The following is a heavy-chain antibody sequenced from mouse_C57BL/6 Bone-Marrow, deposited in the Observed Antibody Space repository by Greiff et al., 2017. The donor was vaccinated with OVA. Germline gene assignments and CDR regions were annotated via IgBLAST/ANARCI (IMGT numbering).Heavy chain of an antibody. CDR2: IYPRSGNT. Sequence: QVQLQQSGAELARPGASVKLSCKASSYTFTSYGISWVKQRTGQGLEWIGEIYPRSGNTYYNEKFKGKATLTADKSSSTAYMELRSLTSEDSAVYFCARYYYGSSWDGFAYWGQGTLVTVSA. J-gene: IGHJ3*01. V-gene: IGHV1-81*01. CDR1: SYTFTSYG. D-gene: IGHD1-1*01. CDR3: ARYYYGSSWDGFAY.